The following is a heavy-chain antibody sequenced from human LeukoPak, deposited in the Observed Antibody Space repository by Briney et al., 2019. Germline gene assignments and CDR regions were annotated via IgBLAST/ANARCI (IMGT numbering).Heavy chain of an antibody. CDR3: ARVRSWFDP. Sequence: SETLSLTCAVYGGXFSGYYCSWIRQPPGKGLEWIGEINHSGSTNYNPSLKSRVTISVDTSKNQFSLKLSSVTAADTAVYYCARVRSWFDPWGQGTLVTVSS. J-gene: IGHJ5*02. CDR2: INHSGST. V-gene: IGHV4-34*01. CDR1: GGXFSGYY.